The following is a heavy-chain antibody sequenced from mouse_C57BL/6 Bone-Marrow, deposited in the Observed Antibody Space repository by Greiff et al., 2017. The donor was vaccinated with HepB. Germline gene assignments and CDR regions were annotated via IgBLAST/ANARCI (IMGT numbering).Heavy chain of an antibody. CDR3: ARRGADDYDEGYAMDY. Sequence: QVQLQQSGAELVKPGASVKLSCKASGYTFTEYTIHWVKQRSGQGLEWIGWFYPGSGSIKYNEKFKSKATLTVDTSSSTAYMQLSSLTSEDSAVYYCARRGADDYDEGYAMDYWGQGTSVTVSS. D-gene: IGHD2-4*01. CDR1: GYTFTEYT. J-gene: IGHJ4*01. V-gene: IGHV1-62-2*01. CDR2: FYPGSGSI.